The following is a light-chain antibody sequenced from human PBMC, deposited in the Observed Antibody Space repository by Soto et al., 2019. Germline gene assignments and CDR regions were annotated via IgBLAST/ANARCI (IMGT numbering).Light chain of an antibody. CDR2: GAS. V-gene: IGKV1-39*01. CDR3: QQLSNSLMST. CDR1: HSSSSF. Sequence: DFQLTQSPSSLSASVGDRVTITCRASHSSSSFLNWYQQKPGKAPSLLIYGASSLQRGVPSRFSGSGYGTEFTLTISSLQHEEFANYYCQQLSNSLMSTFGQGTHLEIK. J-gene: IGKJ2*01.